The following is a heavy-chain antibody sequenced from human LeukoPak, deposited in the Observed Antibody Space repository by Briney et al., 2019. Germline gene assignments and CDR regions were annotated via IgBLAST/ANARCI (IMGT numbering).Heavy chain of an antibody. Sequence: GGSLRLSCAASRFTFSDYYMTWIRQAPGKGLEWVSYISRSGSTTYYADSVKGRFTISRDNAKNSLYLQMNNLRAEDTAVYYCAGEWELRGGYYYGLDVWGRGTTVTVSS. CDR3: AGEWELRGGYYYGLDV. J-gene: IGHJ6*02. D-gene: IGHD1-26*01. CDR1: RFTFSDYY. CDR2: ISRSGSTT. V-gene: IGHV3-11*01.